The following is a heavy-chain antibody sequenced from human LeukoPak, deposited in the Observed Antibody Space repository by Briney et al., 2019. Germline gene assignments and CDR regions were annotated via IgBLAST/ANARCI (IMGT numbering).Heavy chain of an antibody. V-gene: IGHV3-43*02. Sequence: PGGSLRLSSAASGFTFDDYAMHWVRQAPGKGLEWVSLISGDGGSTYYADSVKGRFTISRDNSKNSLYLQMNSLRTEDTALYYCAKLASEFEGVPFDYWGQGTLVTVSS. J-gene: IGHJ4*02. CDR2: ISGDGGST. D-gene: IGHD3-10*01. CDR3: AKLASEFEGVPFDY. CDR1: GFTFDDYA.